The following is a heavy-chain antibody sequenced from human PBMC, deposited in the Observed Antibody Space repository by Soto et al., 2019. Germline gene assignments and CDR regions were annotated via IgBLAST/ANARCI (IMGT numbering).Heavy chain of an antibody. Sequence: EVQLLESGGGLVQPGGSLRLSCAASGFTFSSFAMSWVRQAPGKGLEWVSSITDSGDETYYSDSVKGRFTITRDNPKNTVFLLLNSLRAEDTARYYCAKDASGRVAARFDHWGQGSLVTVSS. J-gene: IGHJ4*02. CDR1: GFTFSSFA. CDR3: AKDASGRVAARFDH. CDR2: ITDSGDET. V-gene: IGHV3-23*01. D-gene: IGHD6-13*01.